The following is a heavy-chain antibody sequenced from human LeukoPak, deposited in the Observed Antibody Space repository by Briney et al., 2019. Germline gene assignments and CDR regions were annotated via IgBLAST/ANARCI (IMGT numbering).Heavy chain of an antibody. D-gene: IGHD3-22*01. CDR2: ISSSSSYI. J-gene: IGHJ4*02. CDR1: GFTFSSYS. V-gene: IGHV3-21*01. Sequence: PGGSPRLSCAASGFTFSSYSMNWVRQAPGKGLEWVSSISSSSSYIYYADSVKGRFSISRDDAKNSLYLQMNSLRAEDTAVYYCASQYYYDSSGYYYPFDYWGQGTLVTVSS. CDR3: ASQYYYDSSGYYYPFDY.